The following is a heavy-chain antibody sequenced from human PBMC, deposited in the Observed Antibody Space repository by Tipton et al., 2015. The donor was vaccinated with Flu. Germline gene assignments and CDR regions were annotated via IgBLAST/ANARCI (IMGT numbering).Heavy chain of an antibody. CDR3: ARETQWSNFDY. CDR1: GFTFSSYE. J-gene: IGHJ4*02. D-gene: IGHD2-15*01. Sequence: VQLVQSGGGLVQPGGSLRLSCAASGFTFSSYEMNWVRQAPGKGLKWVSYISSSGSTVYYADSVKGRFTISRDNAKNSLYLQMNSLRAEDTAVYYCARETQWSNFDYWGQGTLVTVSS. V-gene: IGHV3-48*03. CDR2: ISSSGSTV.